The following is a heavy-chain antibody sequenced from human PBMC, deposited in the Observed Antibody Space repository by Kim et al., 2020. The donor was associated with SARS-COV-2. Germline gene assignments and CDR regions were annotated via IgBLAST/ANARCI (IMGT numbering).Heavy chain of an antibody. CDR2: IYYSGST. CDR1: GGSISSGGYY. CDR3: ARIKNWYFDL. J-gene: IGHJ2*01. Sequence: SETLSRTCTVSGGSISSGGYYWSWIRQHPGKGLEWIGYIYYSGSTYYNPSLKSRVTISVDTSKNQFSLKLSSVTAADTAVYYCARIKNWYFDLWGRGTLVTVSS. V-gene: IGHV4-31*03.